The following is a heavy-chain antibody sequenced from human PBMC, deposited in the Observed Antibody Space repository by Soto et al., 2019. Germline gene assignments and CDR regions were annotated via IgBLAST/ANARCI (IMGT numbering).Heavy chain of an antibody. V-gene: IGHV3-7*01. CDR1: GFTFGNHW. Sequence: EVQLVESGGGLVEPGGSLRLSCAASGFTFGNHWMNWVRQAPGKGLEWVANIKPDGSEKDYADSVKGRFTISRDNAKNSLYLQMNRLRPDDTAVYYCARAGASCFCSDSWRQGALVSVSS. J-gene: IGHJ5*01. CDR2: IKPDGSEK. CDR3: ARAGASCFCSDS. D-gene: IGHD2-21*01.